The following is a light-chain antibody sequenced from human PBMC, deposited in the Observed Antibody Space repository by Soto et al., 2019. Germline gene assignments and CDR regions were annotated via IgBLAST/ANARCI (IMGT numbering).Light chain of an antibody. CDR3: AAWDASLDGYV. V-gene: IGLV1-44*01. CDR2: SYD. J-gene: IGLJ1*01. CDR1: SSNLGDNT. Sequence: QSVLTQPPSASGTPGQRVTIACATSSSNLGDNTVNWYQQVPGTAPQLLIYSYDQRPSGVPDRFSGSKSGTSASLAISGLQSEDEADYYCAAWDASLDGYVFGTGTKLTVL.